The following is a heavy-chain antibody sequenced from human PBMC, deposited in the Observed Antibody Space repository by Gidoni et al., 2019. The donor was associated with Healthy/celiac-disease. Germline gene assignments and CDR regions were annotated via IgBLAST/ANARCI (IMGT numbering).Heavy chain of an antibody. CDR1: GFTFSSNS. CDR3: ARDTIYGDYVSWYFDL. D-gene: IGHD4-17*01. V-gene: IGHV3-21*01. CDR2: ISSSSSYI. J-gene: IGHJ2*01. Sequence: EVQLVESGGGLVKPGGSLRLSCAASGFTFSSNSMNWVRQAPGKGLEWVSSISSSSSYIYYADSVKGRFTISRDNAKNSLYLQMNSLRAEDTAVYYCARDTIYGDYVSWYFDLWGRGTLVTVSS.